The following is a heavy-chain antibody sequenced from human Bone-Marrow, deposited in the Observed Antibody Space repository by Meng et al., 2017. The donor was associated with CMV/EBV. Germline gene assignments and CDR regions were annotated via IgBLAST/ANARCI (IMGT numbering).Heavy chain of an antibody. CDR1: GFTFSSYG. CDR2: IRYDGSNK. J-gene: IGHJ4*02. CDR3: ARDGSSSWYSFDY. Sequence: GGSLRLSCAASGFTFSSYGMHWVRQAPGKGLEWVAFIRYDGSNKYYADSVKGRFTISRDNAKNSLYLQMNSLRAEDTAVYYCARDGSSSWYSFDYWGQGTLVTVSS. V-gene: IGHV3-30*02. D-gene: IGHD6-13*01.